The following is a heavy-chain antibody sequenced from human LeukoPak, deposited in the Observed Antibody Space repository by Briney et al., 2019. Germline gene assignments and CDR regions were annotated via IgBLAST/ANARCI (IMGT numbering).Heavy chain of an antibody. CDR2: IIPIFGTA. D-gene: IGHD3-22*01. CDR1: GGTFSSYA. Sequence: SVKVSCKASGGTFSSYAISWVRQAPGQGLEWMGGIIPIFGTANYAQKFQGRVTITTDESTSTAYMELSSLRSEDTAVYYCVRGSYYYDSSGSPAFDIWGQGTMVTVSS. J-gene: IGHJ3*02. CDR3: VRGSYYYDSSGSPAFDI. V-gene: IGHV1-69*05.